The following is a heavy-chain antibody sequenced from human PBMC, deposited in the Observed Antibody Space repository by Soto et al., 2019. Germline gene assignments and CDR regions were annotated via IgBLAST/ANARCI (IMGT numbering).Heavy chain of an antibody. J-gene: IGHJ4*02. CDR3: ARSPRSSPYFDY. Sequence: ESLKISCQCSGYTFSNFWIAWVRQLPGKGLEYMGIIYPGDSETRYSPSFHGKVTISADRSIGTAYLQWSSLEASDSAFYFCARSPRSSPYFDYWGQGALVTV. CDR2: IYPGDSET. D-gene: IGHD6-13*01. V-gene: IGHV5-51*01. CDR1: GYTFSNFW.